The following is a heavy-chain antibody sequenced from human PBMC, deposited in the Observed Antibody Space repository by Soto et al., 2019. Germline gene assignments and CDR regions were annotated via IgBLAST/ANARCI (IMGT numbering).Heavy chain of an antibody. Sequence: SETLSLTCTISGGSISAYYWSWIRQPPGQGLEWIGYIYDSGSPYYNPSLKSRVIISADTSKNQLSLKLTSATAADTAVYFCARGVGSSPPRYWGRGTLVTVSS. D-gene: IGHD1-26*01. CDR3: ARGVGSSPPRY. CDR2: IYDSGSP. V-gene: IGHV4-59*01. J-gene: IGHJ4*02. CDR1: GGSISAYY.